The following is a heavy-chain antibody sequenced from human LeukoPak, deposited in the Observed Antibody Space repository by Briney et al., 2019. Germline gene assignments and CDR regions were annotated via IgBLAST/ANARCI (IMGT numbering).Heavy chain of an antibody. V-gene: IGHV3-64D*06. CDR3: VKDGDSAGWYYYFDY. CDR2: IRSIGGST. CDR1: GFTFSSYA. Sequence: GESLRLSSSASGFTFSSYAMHWVRQAPGKGLEYVSGIRSIGGSTNYADSVKGRFTISRDNSKNTVYLQMSSLRAEDTAVYYCVKDGDSAGWYYYFDYWGQGTLVTVSS. D-gene: IGHD6-19*01. J-gene: IGHJ4*02.